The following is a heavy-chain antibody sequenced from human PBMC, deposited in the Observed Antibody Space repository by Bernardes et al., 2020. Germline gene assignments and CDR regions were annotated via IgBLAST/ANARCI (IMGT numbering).Heavy chain of an antibody. J-gene: IGHJ4*02. CDR2: IYSGGST. CDR1: GFTVSSNY. CDR3: ARGPNGGYDFWSGYYPPTWFDY. Sequence: GGSLRLSCAASGFTVSSNYMSWVRQAPGKGLEWVSVIYSGGSTYYADSVKGRFTISRDNSKNTLYLQMNSLRAEDTAVYYCARGPNGGYDFWSGYYPPTWFDYWGQGTLVTVSS. D-gene: IGHD3-3*01. V-gene: IGHV3-53*01.